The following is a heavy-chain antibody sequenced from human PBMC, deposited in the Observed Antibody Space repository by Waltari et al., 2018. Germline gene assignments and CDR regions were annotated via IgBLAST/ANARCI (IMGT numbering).Heavy chain of an antibody. Sequence: QVQLQESGPGLLKPSETLSLTCTVSGYSISSGYFWAWVRQPPGKGLEWIGGSYHRGTGESNASLKSLVTTSGDTSKNQFSLKLSSVTAADTAVYYCASWPVVVAADAVDIWGPGTMVSVSS. D-gene: IGHD6-19*01. J-gene: IGHJ3*02. CDR2: SYHRGTG. CDR3: ASWPVVVAADAVDI. V-gene: IGHV4-38-2*02. CDR1: GYSISSGYF.